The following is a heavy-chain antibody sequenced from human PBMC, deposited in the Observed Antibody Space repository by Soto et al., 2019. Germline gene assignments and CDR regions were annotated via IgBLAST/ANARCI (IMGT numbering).Heavy chain of an antibody. CDR2: MYPGDSDT. D-gene: IGHD1-26*01. V-gene: IGHV5-51*01. CDR1: GYSFTSYW. J-gene: IGHJ3*02. Sequence: PGESLKISCKASGYSFTSYWIGWVRQMPGKGLELMGIMYPGDSDTRYSPSFQGQVTISADKSISTAYLQWSSLKASDTAMYYCARRGATVARYGAFDIWGQGTMVTVSS. CDR3: ARRGATVARYGAFDI.